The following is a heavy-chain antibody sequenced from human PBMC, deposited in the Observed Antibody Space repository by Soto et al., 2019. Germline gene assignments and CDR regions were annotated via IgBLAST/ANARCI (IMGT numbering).Heavy chain of an antibody. CDR1: GVSISNTSYY. Sequence: QLQLQESGPALVKPSETLSLTCTVSGVSISNTSYYWGWIRQPPGKGLGWIATIYFSGSTFYNPSLKRRVTISVDTSKNQFSLELHSVTAADTAMYYCARHGSYWGQGTLVTVSS. V-gene: IGHV4-39*01. CDR2: IYFSGST. J-gene: IGHJ4*02. CDR3: ARHGSY.